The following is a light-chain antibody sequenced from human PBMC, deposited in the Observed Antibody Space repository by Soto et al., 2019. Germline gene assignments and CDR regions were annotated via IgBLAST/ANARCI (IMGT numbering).Light chain of an antibody. Sequence: EIVLTHSPSTLSSSPGDTATLSCSASQSVSSYLAWYQQKPGQAPRLLIYDASNRATGIPARFSGSGSGTDFTLTISSLEPEDFAVYYCQQRSNWPRGTFGQGTKVDI. V-gene: IGKV3-11*01. CDR1: QSVSSY. CDR3: QQRSNWPRGT. CDR2: DAS. J-gene: IGKJ1*01.